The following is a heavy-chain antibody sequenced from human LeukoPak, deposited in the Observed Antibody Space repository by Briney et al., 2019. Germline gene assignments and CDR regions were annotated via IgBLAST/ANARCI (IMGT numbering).Heavy chain of an antibody. Sequence: SETLSLTCTVSGGSISSYSWSWIRQPAGKGLEWIGHMYTSGSTNYSPSLKSRITMSVDTSKNQFSLKLSSVTAADTAVYYCAAGRQGLVYDSWGQGTLVTVSS. CDR1: GGSISSYS. CDR2: MYTSGST. D-gene: IGHD6-19*01. J-gene: IGHJ4*02. V-gene: IGHV4-4*07. CDR3: AAGRQGLVYDS.